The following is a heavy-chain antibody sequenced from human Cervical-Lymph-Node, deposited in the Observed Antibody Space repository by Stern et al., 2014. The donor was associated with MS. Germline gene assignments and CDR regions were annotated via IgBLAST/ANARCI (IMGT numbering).Heavy chain of an antibody. CDR1: GGTFSSSYA. V-gene: IGHV1-69*09. CDR2: IIPILGLP. J-gene: IGHJ5*02. D-gene: IGHD2-15*01. Sequence: QVQLVQSGAEVKKPGSSVKVSCKASGGTFSSSYAVSWVRQAPGHGLEWMGRIIPILGLPNYAQKFQSRLTITADNSTTTVYMELSSLTSEDTAIYYCARGIVTNRPAATLHNLFDPWGQGTLVTVSS. CDR3: ARGIVTNRPAATLHNLFDP.